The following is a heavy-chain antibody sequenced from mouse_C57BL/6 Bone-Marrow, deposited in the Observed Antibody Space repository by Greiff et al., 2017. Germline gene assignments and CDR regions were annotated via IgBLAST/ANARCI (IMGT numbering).Heavy chain of an antibody. D-gene: IGHD2-12*01. CDR1: GFTFSDYG. Sequence: EVKVVESGGGLVKPGGSLKLSCAASGFTFSDYGMHWVRQAPEKGLEWVAYISSGSSTIYYADTVKGRFTISRDKAKNTRFLQMTSLRSEDTAMYYCARPRFRGLYDMDYWGQGTTLTVSS. J-gene: IGHJ2*01. CDR3: ARPRFRGLYDMDY. CDR2: ISSGSSTI. V-gene: IGHV5-17*01.